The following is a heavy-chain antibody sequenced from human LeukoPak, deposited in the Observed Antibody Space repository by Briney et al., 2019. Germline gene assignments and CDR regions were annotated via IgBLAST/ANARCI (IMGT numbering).Heavy chain of an antibody. CDR2: ISESGDRR. CDR1: GFTFRSYG. Sequence: GGSLRLSCAASGFTFRSYGMSWVRQAPGKGLEWVGGISESGDRRYYADSVKGRFTISRDNSKNTLYLQTNSLRVEDTAIYYCAYWYLDLWGRGTLVTVSS. CDR3: AYWYLDL. J-gene: IGHJ2*01. V-gene: IGHV3-23*01.